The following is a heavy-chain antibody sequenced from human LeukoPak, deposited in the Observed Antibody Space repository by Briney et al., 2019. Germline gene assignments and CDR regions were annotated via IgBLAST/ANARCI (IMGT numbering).Heavy chain of an antibody. V-gene: IGHV4-38-2*02. J-gene: IGHJ5*02. CDR3: VRDGYYGSGSPGWFGP. D-gene: IGHD3-10*01. CDR1: GYSINSAFY. Sequence: NPSETLSLTCSVSGYSINSAFYWGWIRVPPGKGLEWIGSIFHRGTTYYNSTFKSRANLSIDTSKNQFSLNLNSLTAEDTAMYYCVRDGYYGSGSPGWFGPWGPGTLVLVSA. CDR2: IFHRGTT.